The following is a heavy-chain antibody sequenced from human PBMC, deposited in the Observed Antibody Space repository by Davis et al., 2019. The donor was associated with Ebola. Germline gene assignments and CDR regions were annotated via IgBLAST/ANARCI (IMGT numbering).Heavy chain of an antibody. CDR3: ARDKGLVGATELFDY. V-gene: IGHV3-30*03. CDR2: ISYDGSNK. CDR1: GFTFSNYG. Sequence: GESLKISCAASGFTFSNYGMHWVRQAPGKGLEWVAVISYDGSNKYYADSVKGRFTISRDNSKNTLCLQMNSLRAEDTAGYYCARDKGLVGATELFDYWGQGTLVTVSS. D-gene: IGHD1-26*01. J-gene: IGHJ4*02.